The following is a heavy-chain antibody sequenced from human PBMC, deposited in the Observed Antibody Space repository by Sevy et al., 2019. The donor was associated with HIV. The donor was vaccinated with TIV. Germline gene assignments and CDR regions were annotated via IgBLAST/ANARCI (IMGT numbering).Heavy chain of an antibody. CDR3: AKDKISRKGYTYGGVFDS. V-gene: IGHV3-30*18. D-gene: IGHD3-16*01. J-gene: IGHJ4*02. Sequence: GGSLRLSCAASGFTLSGYAMHWVRQAPGKGLEWVAVISNDGSNKYYGDSVKGRFTISRDNSKNTLSLQMNSLTAEDTALYYCAKDKISRKGYTYGGVFDSWGQGSLVTVSS. CDR1: GFTLSGYA. CDR2: ISNDGSNK.